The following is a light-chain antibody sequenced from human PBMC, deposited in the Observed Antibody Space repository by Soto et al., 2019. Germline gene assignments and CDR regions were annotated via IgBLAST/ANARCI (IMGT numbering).Light chain of an antibody. CDR3: SSYTSSMTNV. CDR2: DVC. Sequence: QSVLTQPASVSGSPGQSITISCTGTSSDVGGYNSVSWYQHHPGKAPKLILYDVCDRLSGVFYRFSGSKSGNTASLTISGLQAAGEADYFCSSYTSSMTNVFGSGTKVTVL. J-gene: IGLJ1*01. CDR1: SSDVGGYNS. V-gene: IGLV2-14*03.